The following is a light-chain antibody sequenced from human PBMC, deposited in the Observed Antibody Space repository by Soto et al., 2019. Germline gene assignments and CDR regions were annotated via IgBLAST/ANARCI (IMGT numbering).Light chain of an antibody. V-gene: IGKV3-20*01. CDR3: QQYVRSPPSWT. CDR1: QSVSNSY. Sequence: ETVLTQSPGTLSLSPGERATLSCRASQSVSNSYLAWYQQKPGQAPRLLIYGTSTRATGIPDRFSGGGSGTDFTLTITRLEPEDFAVYYCQQYVRSPPSWTFGPGTKVEI. J-gene: IGKJ1*01. CDR2: GTS.